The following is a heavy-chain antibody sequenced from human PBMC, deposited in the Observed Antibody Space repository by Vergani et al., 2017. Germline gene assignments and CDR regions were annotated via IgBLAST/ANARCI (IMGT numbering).Heavy chain of an antibody. V-gene: IGHV4-59*01. CDR3: ARETTVIGFDY. J-gene: IGHJ4*02. Sequence: QVQLQESGPGLVKPSETLSLTCTVCGGSISSYYWSWIRQPPGKGLEWIGYIYYSGSTNYNPSLKSRVTISVDTSKNQFSLKLSSVTAADTAVYYCARETTVIGFDYWGQGTLVTVSS. D-gene: IGHD4-11*01. CDR1: GGSISSYY. CDR2: IYYSGST.